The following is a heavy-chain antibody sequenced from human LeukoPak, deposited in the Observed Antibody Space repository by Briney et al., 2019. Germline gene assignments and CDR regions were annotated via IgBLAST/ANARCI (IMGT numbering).Heavy chain of an antibody. CDR3: ARDGDSSAYHYFDY. J-gene: IGHJ4*02. D-gene: IGHD3-22*01. Sequence: GGSLRLSCAASGFTFSSYSMNWVRQAPGKGLEWVSSISSSSSYIYYADSVKGRFTISRDNAKNSLYLQMNSLRVEDTAVYYCARDGDSSAYHYFDYWGQGTLVTVSS. V-gene: IGHV3-21*01. CDR1: GFTFSSYS. CDR2: ISSSSSYI.